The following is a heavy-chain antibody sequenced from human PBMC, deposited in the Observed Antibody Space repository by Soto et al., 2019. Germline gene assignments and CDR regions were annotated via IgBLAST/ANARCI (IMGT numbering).Heavy chain of an antibody. V-gene: IGHV4-30-4*01. CDR1: GGSISSGDYY. J-gene: IGHJ6*02. Sequence: ASETLSLTCTVSGGSISSGDYYWSWVRQPPGRGLEWIGYVSYSGSPYYNPSLKSRITISVDTSKSQFSLKLSSVTAADTAVYYCARDQRRYDVFTGLQQYYYYALDVWGQGTTVTVSS. CDR2: VSYSGSP. D-gene: IGHD3-9*01. CDR3: ARDQRRYDVFTGLQQYYYYALDV.